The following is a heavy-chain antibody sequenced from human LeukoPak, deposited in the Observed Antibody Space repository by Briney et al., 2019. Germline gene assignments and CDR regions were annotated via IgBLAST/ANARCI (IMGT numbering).Heavy chain of an antibody. D-gene: IGHD1-1*01. CDR2: VDPEDGET. Sequence: KGLKWMGLVDPEDGETIYAEKFQGRVTIPADTSTDTAYMELSILRSEDTAVYYCATRAGTAPNYWGQGTLVTVSS. V-gene: IGHV1-69-2*01. CDR3: ATRAGTAPNY. J-gene: IGHJ4*02.